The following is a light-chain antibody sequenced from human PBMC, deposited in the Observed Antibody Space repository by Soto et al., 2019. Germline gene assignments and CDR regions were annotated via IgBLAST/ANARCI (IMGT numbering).Light chain of an antibody. CDR3: STYAGRNSV. Sequence: QSALTQPPTASGSPGQSVTISCTGTSSDVGGYNYLSWYQQHPGKAPKLMIYEVSKRPSGVPDRFSGSKSGNTASLTVSGLQAEDEADYYCSTYAGRNSVFGTGTKVTVL. J-gene: IGLJ1*01. V-gene: IGLV2-8*01. CDR2: EVS. CDR1: SSDVGGYNY.